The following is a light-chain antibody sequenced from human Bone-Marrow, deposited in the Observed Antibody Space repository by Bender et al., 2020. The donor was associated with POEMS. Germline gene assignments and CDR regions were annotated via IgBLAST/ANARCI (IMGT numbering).Light chain of an antibody. V-gene: IGLV3-21*02. J-gene: IGLJ3*02. Sequence: SYVLTQPPSMSVAPGHTARITCGGNNIGSESVHWYQLKPGQAPVLVVFDDTDRPSGIPERFSGSNSGNTATLTISGVEVGDEADYYCQVWDTGSDHWVFGGGTKLTVL. CDR3: QVWDTGSDHWV. CDR1: NIGSES. CDR2: DDT.